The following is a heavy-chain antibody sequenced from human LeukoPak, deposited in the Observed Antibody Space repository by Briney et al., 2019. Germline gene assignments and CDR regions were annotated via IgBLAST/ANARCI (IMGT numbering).Heavy chain of an antibody. Sequence: GASVKVSCKASGYTFTSYDINWVRQATGQGLEWMGWMNPNSGNTGYAQKFQGRVTITRNTSISTAYMELSSLRSEDTAVYYCAREGGDIVVVPAAGHYYYYYYMDVWGKGTTVTVSS. CDR1: GYTFTSYD. J-gene: IGHJ6*03. CDR2: MNPNSGNT. CDR3: AREGGDIVVVPAAGHYYYYYYMDV. V-gene: IGHV1-8*03. D-gene: IGHD2-2*01.